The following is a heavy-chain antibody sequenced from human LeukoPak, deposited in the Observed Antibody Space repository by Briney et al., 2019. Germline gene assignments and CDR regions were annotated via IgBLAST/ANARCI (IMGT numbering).Heavy chain of an antibody. CDR2: IIPIFGTA. J-gene: IGHJ4*02. CDR3: ARDRGYSYGYSDY. Sequence: SVKVSCKASGGTFSSYAISWVRQAPGQGLEWMGRIIPIFGTANYAQKFQGRVTITTDESTSTAYMELSSLRSEDTAVYYCARDRGYSYGYSDYWGQGTLVTVSS. D-gene: IGHD5-18*01. CDR1: GGTFSSYA. V-gene: IGHV1-69*05.